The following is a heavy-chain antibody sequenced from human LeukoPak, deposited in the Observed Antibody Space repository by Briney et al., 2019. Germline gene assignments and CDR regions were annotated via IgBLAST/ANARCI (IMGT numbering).Heavy chain of an antibody. D-gene: IGHD6-19*01. CDR1: GFTFSSYA. V-gene: IGHV3-23*01. CDR3: ERDPSEYVWQRGWYRDF. J-gene: IGHJ4*02. Sequence: GGSLRLSCAASGFTFSSYAMSWVRQAPGKGLEWVSAISGSGGSTYYADSVRGRFTISRDNSRSTLTLHMSNLRVGDTAAYYCERDPSEYVWQRGWYRDFWGQGSQVTVSS. CDR2: ISGSGGST.